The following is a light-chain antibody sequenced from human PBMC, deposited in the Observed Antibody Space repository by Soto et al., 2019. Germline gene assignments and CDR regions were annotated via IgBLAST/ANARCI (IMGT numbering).Light chain of an antibody. CDR1: SGHSNYA. V-gene: IGLV4-69*01. J-gene: IGLJ3*02. CDR2: VNSDGTH. Sequence: QPVLTQPPSASASLGASVRLTCTLSSGHSNYAIAWHRQQPETGPRFLMKVNSDGTHSKGDGVPDRFSGSMSGAERYLTISSLRSDDEAEYHCQTWDTGIWVFGGGTKVTVL. CDR3: QTWDTGIWV.